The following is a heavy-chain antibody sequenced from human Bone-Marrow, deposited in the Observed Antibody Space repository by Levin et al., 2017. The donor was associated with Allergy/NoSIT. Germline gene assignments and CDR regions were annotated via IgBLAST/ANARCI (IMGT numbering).Heavy chain of an antibody. CDR3: TGDPPVNSPGIDY. CDR1: GFTFNTAW. J-gene: IGHJ4*02. V-gene: IGHV3-15*01. CDR2: IKSKNDGETT. Sequence: GESLKISCAASGFTFNTAWMGWVRQAPGKGLEWVGLIKSKNDGETTDYAAPVKGRFSISRDDSRNTLSLQMNSLKTEDTAIYYCTGDPPVNSPGIDYWGQGTLVTVSS. D-gene: IGHD3-10*01.